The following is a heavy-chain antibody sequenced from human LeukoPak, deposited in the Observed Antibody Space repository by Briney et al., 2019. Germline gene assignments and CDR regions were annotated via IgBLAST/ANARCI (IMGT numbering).Heavy chain of an antibody. D-gene: IGHD4-17*01. CDR1: GYTFTSYY. J-gene: IGHJ4*02. CDR3: ATTTVTPGRFDY. Sequence: GASVKVSCKASGYTFTSYYMHWVRQAPGQGLEWMGIINPSGGSTSYAQKFQGRVTMTRDTSTSTAYMELSSLRSEDTAVYYCATTTVTPGRFDYWGQGTLVTVSS. CDR2: INPSGGST. V-gene: IGHV1-46*01.